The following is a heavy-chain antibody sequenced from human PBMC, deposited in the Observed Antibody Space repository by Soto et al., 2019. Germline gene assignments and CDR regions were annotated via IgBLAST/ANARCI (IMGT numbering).Heavy chain of an antibody. CDR3: ALRKTGSFFDY. CDR1: GFTFSSFA. CDR2: IGASVAGT. V-gene: IGHV3-23*02. J-gene: IGHJ4*02. Sequence: XGSLSLSCAASGFTFSSFALSWVRQSPGKGLEWFSGIGASVAGTYYRDSVKGRFTISRDNSKNTLYLQMNSLRAEDTAVYYCALRKTGSFFDYWGQGSLVTVSS. D-gene: IGHD3-10*01.